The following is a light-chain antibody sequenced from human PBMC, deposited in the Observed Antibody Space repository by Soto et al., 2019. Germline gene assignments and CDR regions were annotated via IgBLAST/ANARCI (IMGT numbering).Light chain of an antibody. CDR1: QSVSSY. J-gene: IGKJ1*01. Sequence: EIVLTQSPATLSLSPGERATLSCRVSQSVSSYLAWYQQKPGQPPRLLIYDASNRATGIPPRFSGGGSGTDFTLTINSLEPEDFALYYCQQRSNWPPGRTFGQGPKVEIK. V-gene: IGKV3-11*01. CDR3: QQRSNWPPGRT. CDR2: DAS.